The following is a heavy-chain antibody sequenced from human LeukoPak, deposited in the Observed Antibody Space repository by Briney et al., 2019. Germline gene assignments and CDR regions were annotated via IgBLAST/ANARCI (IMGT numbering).Heavy chain of an antibody. CDR1: GFSVSSNY. CDR2: IYSGGST. D-gene: IGHD3-22*01. Sequence: GGSLRLSCAASGFSVSSNYMSWVRQAPGKGLEWVSVIYSGGSTYYADSVKGRFTISRDNSKNTLYLQMNSLRAEDTAVYYCARVLSGSWDWFDPWGQGTLVTVSS. V-gene: IGHV3-53*01. CDR3: ARVLSGSWDWFDP. J-gene: IGHJ5*02.